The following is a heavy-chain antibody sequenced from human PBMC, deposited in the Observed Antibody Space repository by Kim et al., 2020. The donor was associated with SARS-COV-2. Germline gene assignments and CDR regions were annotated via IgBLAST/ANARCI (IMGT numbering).Heavy chain of an antibody. J-gene: IGHJ4*02. D-gene: IGHD6-19*01. Sequence: SETLSLTCTVSGGSISSSSYYWGWIRQPPGKGLEWIGSIYYSGSTYYNPSLKSRVTISVDTSKNQFYLKLSSVTAADTAVYYCARQGGGQWLVVYYFDYWGQGTLVTVSS. CDR2: IYYSGST. CDR1: GGSISSSSYY. V-gene: IGHV4-39*01. CDR3: ARQGGGQWLVVYYFDY.